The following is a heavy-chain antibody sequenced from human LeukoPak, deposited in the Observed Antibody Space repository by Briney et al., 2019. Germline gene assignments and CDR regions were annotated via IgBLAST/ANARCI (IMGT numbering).Heavy chain of an antibody. Sequence: ASVKVSCKASGYTFTSYAMHWVRQAPGQRLEWMGWINAGNGNTKYSQKFQGRVTITRDTSASTAYMELSSLRSEDTAVYYCARGIGIGTAAPMGWFGPLGQGTLVTVSS. J-gene: IGHJ5*02. CDR1: GYTFTSYA. D-gene: IGHD2/OR15-2a*01. CDR2: INAGNGNT. V-gene: IGHV1-3*01. CDR3: ARGIGIGTAAPMGWFGP.